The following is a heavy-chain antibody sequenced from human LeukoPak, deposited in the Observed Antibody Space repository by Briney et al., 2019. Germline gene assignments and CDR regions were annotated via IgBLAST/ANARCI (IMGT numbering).Heavy chain of an antibody. J-gene: IGHJ4*02. Sequence: TGGSLRLSCAASGFTFSSYGMHWARQAPGKGLEWVAVISYDGSNKYYADSVKGRFTISRDNSKNTLYPQMNSLRAEDTAVYYCAALSAFDYWGQGTLVTASS. CDR2: ISYDGSNK. D-gene: IGHD2/OR15-2a*01. V-gene: IGHV3-30*03. CDR3: AALSAFDY. CDR1: GFTFSSYG.